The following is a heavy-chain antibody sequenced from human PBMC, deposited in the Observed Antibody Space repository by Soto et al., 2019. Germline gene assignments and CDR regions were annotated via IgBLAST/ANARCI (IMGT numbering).Heavy chain of an antibody. CDR1: GFSFSSYA. CDR2: ISHDGNIK. D-gene: IGHD3-3*01. V-gene: IGHV3-30*18. J-gene: IGHJ4*02. CDR3: ANELAYGDFWRGLEY. Sequence: QVQLVESGGGVGQPGRSLRLSCAASGFSFSSYAMHWVRQAPGKGLEWVAIISHDGNIKRYADFVEGRFIVFRDNSNNNLLLQMERLKTDDTAVYYCANELAYGDFWRGLEYWGQGTLVTVAS.